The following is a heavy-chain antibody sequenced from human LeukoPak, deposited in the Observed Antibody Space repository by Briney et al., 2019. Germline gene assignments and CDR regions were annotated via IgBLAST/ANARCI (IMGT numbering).Heavy chain of an antibody. CDR3: ARVTTGGYYNC. J-gene: IGHJ4*02. V-gene: IGHV4-61*02. Sequence: SETLSLTCTVSGGSIRSGSYYWSWIRQPAGNGLEWIGRIYTSASTNYNPSLKSRVTISVDTSKNQFSLKLSSVIAADTAVYYCARVTTGGYYNCWGQGTLVTVSS. D-gene: IGHD3-22*01. CDR2: IYTSAST. CDR1: GGSIRSGSYY.